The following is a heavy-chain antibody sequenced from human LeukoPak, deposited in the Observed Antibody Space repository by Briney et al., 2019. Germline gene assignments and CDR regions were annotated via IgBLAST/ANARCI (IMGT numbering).Heavy chain of an antibody. D-gene: IGHD4-23*01. V-gene: IGHV3-30*18. Sequence: QSGGSLRLSCAASGFTFSSYAMRWVRQAPGKGLEWVAVISSDGSNKYYADSVKGRFTISRDNSKNTLYLQMDSLRAEDTAVYYCAKGRAYGGQVEFDYWGQGTLVTVSS. CDR3: AKGRAYGGQVEFDY. J-gene: IGHJ4*02. CDR2: ISSDGSNK. CDR1: GFTFSSYA.